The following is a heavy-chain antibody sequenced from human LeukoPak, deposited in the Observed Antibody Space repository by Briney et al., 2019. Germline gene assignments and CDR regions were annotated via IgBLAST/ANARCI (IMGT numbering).Heavy chain of an antibody. CDR3: VRDWGYDSSGYWQKYFDT. CDR1: GFTFRSYA. J-gene: IGHJ4*02. Sequence: GGSLRLSCVASGFTFRSYAMSWVRQAPGKGLVWVSRINHDGSSTNYADSVKGRFTISRDNAKNTVYLQMNSLRAEDTAVYYCVRDWGYDSSGYWQKYFDTWGQGTLVTVSS. CDR2: INHDGSST. V-gene: IGHV3-74*01. D-gene: IGHD3-22*01.